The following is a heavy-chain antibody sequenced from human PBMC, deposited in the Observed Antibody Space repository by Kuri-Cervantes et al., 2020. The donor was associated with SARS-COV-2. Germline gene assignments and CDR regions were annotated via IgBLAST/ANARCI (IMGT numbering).Heavy chain of an antibody. CDR2: IKQDGSEK. J-gene: IGHJ4*02. CDR3: ARDEYSGDIVAPDY. Sequence: GESLKISCAASGFTFSSYWMSWVRQAPGKGLEWVANIKQDGSEKYYVDSVKGRFTISRDNAKNSLYLQMNSLRAEDTAVYYCARDEYSGDIVAPDYWGQGTLVTRLL. CDR1: GFTFSSYW. V-gene: IGHV3-7*05. D-gene: IGHD2-15*01.